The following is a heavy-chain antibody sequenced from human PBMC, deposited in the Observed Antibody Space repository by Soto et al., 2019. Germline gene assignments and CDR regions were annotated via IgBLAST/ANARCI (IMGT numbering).Heavy chain of an antibody. V-gene: IGHV1-18*01. CDR1: GYTFTSYG. Sequence: ASVKVSCKASGYTFTSYGISWVRQAPGQGLEWMGWISAYNGNTNYAQKLQGRVTMTTDTSTSTAYMELRSLRSDDTAVYYCARDSRTTVTTGGYWFDPWGQGTLVTVSS. CDR3: ARDSRTTVTTGGYWFDP. CDR2: ISAYNGNT. J-gene: IGHJ5*02. D-gene: IGHD4-4*01.